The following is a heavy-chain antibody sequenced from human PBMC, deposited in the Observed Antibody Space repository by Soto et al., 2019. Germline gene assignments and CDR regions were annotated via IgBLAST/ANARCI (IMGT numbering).Heavy chain of an antibody. D-gene: IGHD3-3*01. J-gene: IGHJ6*02. Sequence: SDTLSLTCTVSGGSISSYYWSWIRQPPGKGLEWIWYIYYSGSTNYNPSLKSRVTISVDTSKNQFSLKLSSVTAADTAVYYCARGSPDFWSGYGYYYYGMDVWGQGTTVTVSS. V-gene: IGHV4-59*01. CDR2: IYYSGST. CDR1: GGSISSYY. CDR3: ARGSPDFWSGYGYYYYGMDV.